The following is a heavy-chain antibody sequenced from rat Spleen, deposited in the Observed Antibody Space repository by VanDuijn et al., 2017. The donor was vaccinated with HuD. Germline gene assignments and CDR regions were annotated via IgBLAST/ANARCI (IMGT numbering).Heavy chain of an antibody. D-gene: IGHD4-1*01. CDR2: ISSGGST. J-gene: IGHJ3*01. Sequence: QVQLKESGPGLVQPSQTLSLTCTVSGFSLTSYHVSWVRQPPGKGLEWIAAISSGGSTYYNSAIKSRLSISRDTSKSQVFLKMNSLQTEDTAIYFCASRAKHLFAYWGQGTLVTVSS. CDR3: ASRAKHLFAY. V-gene: IGHV2S12*01. CDR1: GFSLTSYH.